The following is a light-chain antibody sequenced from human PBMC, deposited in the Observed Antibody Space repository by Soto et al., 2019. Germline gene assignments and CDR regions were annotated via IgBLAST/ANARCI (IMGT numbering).Light chain of an antibody. CDR1: SSDVGNYNL. CDR2: EVS. CDR3: CAYAGSSTLWV. V-gene: IGLV2-23*02. Sequence: QSALTQPASVSGSPGQSITISCSGTSSDVGNYNLVSWYQQHPGKAPKLLIYEVSKRPSGVSNRFSGSKSGNTASLTISGVQAEDEADYYCCAYAGSSTLWVFGGGTKLTVL. J-gene: IGLJ3*02.